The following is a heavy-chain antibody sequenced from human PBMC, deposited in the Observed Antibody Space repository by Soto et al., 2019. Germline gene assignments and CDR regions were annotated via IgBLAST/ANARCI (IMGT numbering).Heavy chain of an antibody. V-gene: IGHV3-13*04. CDR1: GFTFSSYD. J-gene: IGHJ6*02. CDR2: IGTAGDT. Sequence: GGSLRLSCAASGFTFSSYDMHWVRQATGKGLEWVSAIGTAGDTYYPGSVKGRFTISRENAKNSLYLEMNSLRAGDTAVYYCARGGSGSYLRETAYGMDVWGQGTTVTVSS. D-gene: IGHD1-26*01. CDR3: ARGGSGSYLRETAYGMDV.